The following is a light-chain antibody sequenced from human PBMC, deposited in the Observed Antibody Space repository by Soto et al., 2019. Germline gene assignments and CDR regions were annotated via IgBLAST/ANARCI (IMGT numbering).Light chain of an antibody. CDR1: SSNIGSNT. CDR3: AAWDDSLNGVV. Sequence: QSVLTQPPSSSGTPGQRVTISCSGSSSNIGSNTVNCYQQLPGTAPKLIIYSNNQRPSGVPDRFSGSKSGTSASLAISGLQSEDEAEYYCAAWDDSLNGVVFGGGTKLTVL. CDR2: SNN. J-gene: IGLJ2*01. V-gene: IGLV1-44*01.